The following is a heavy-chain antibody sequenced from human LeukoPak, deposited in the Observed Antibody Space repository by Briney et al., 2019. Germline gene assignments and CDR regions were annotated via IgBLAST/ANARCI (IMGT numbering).Heavy chain of an antibody. J-gene: IGHJ4*02. Sequence: PGGSLRLSCAASGLTFSSYAMSWVRQAPGKGLEWVSGISGSGGSTYYADSVKGQFTISRDNSKNTLYLQMNSLRAEDTALYYCARGRYCSGGSCSGSYFDYWGQGTLVTVSS. CDR3: ARGRYCSGGSCSGSYFDY. D-gene: IGHD2-15*01. CDR2: ISGSGGST. CDR1: GLTFSSYA. V-gene: IGHV3-23*01.